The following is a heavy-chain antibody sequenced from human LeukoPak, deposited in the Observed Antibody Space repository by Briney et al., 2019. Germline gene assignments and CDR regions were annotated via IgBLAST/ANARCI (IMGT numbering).Heavy chain of an antibody. CDR1: GFTFSNFG. D-gene: IGHD3-10*01. J-gene: IGHJ5*02. V-gene: IGHV3-23*01. CDR3: ASHYGSGSNNWLGP. Sequence: GGSLRLSCLASGFTFSNFGMSWVRHTPGKGLEWVSAISESGDATFYADSVQGRFTISRDNSKNTLYLQMNSLGADDTAVYYCASHYGSGSNNWLGPWGQGTLVTVSS. CDR2: ISESGDAT.